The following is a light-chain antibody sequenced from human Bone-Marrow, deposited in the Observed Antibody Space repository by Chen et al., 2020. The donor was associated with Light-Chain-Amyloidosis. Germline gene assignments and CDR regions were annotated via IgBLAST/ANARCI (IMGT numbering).Light chain of an antibody. Sequence: EIVMTQSPATLSVSPGERATLSCRASQSINYKLAWYQHKPGQAPRLLIYGASTRATDIPARFSGSVSGTEFTLTISSMESEDVAIYYCQQYNNWPGTFGPGTKVDIK. V-gene: IGKV3-15*01. CDR2: GAS. J-gene: IGKJ3*01. CDR1: QSINYK. CDR3: QQYNNWPGT.